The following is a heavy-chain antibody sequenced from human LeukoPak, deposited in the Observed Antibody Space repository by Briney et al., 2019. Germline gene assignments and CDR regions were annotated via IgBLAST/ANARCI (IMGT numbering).Heavy chain of an antibody. CDR2: IDHRGNT. CDR3: ARGYGPGY. D-gene: IGHD4-17*01. V-gene: IGHV4-4*02. J-gene: IGHJ4*02. Sequence: SETLSLTCAVSGDSISSTNWWNWVRQPPGKGLEWIGEIDHRGNTNYNPSLKSRVSISADKSKNQFSLKLTSVTAADTAVYYCARGYGPGYWGQVILVTVSA. CDR1: GDSISSTNW.